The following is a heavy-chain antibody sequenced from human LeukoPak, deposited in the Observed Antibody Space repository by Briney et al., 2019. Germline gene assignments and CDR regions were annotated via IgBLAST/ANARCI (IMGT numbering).Heavy chain of an antibody. D-gene: IGHD2-21*02. Sequence: GGSLRLSCAASGFAFSSYEMNWVRQAPGKGLEWVSYISISGSTIYYADSVKGRFTISRDNAKNSLYLQMNSLRAEDTAVYYCARDGSRGNLVTAPDFWGQGTLVTVSS. V-gene: IGHV3-48*03. CDR2: ISISGSTI. CDR1: GFAFSSYE. J-gene: IGHJ4*02. CDR3: ARDGSRGNLVTAPDF.